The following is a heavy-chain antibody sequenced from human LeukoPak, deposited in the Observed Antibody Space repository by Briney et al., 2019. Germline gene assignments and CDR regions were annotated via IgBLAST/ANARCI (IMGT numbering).Heavy chain of an antibody. CDR2: IYYSGST. D-gene: IGHD2-2*02. V-gene: IGHV4-31*03. J-gene: IGHJ6*02. Sequence: SQTLSLTCTVSGGSISSGGYYWSWIRQRPGKGLEWIGYIYYSGSTYYNPSLKSRVTISVDTSKNQFSLKLSSVTAADTAVYYCARIPIVVVPAAIVNPYYYGMDVWGQGTTVTVSS. CDR1: GGSISSGGYY. CDR3: ARIPIVVVPAAIVNPYYYGMDV.